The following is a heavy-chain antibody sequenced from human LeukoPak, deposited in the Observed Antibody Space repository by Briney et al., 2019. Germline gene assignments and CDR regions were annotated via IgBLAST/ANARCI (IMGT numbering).Heavy chain of an antibody. CDR3: ARAQRLRYFDWLLSFDY. V-gene: IGHV4-59*01. J-gene: IGHJ4*02. CDR2: IYYSGST. CDR1: GGSISSSY. D-gene: IGHD3-9*01. Sequence: PSETLSLTCTVSGGSISSSYWSWIRQPPGKGLEWVGYIYYSGSTNYNPSLKSRVTISVDTSKNQFSLKLSSVTAADTAVYYCARAQRLRYFDWLLSFDYWGQGTLVTVSS.